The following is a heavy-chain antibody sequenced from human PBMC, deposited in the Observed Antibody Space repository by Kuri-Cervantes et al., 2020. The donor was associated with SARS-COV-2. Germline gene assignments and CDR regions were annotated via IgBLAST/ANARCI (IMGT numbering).Heavy chain of an antibody. CDR3: ARERAAGRMFDY. D-gene: IGHD6-13*01. J-gene: IGHJ4*02. CDR1: GFTVSSNY. CDR2: IYSGGST. Sequence: ETLSLTCAASGFTVSSNYMSWVRQAPGKGLERVSVIYSGGSTYYADSVKGRFTISRDNSKNTLYLQMNSLRAEDTAVYYCARERAAGRMFDYWGQGTLVTVSS. V-gene: IGHV3-53*01.